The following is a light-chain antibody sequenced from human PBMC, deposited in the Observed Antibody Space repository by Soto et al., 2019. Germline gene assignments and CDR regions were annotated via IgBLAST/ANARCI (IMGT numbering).Light chain of an antibody. CDR3: QQYGSSPLYS. J-gene: IGKJ2*01. V-gene: IGKV3-20*01. CDR1: QVITNNF. CDR2: GAS. Sequence: EVVLTQSPDTLSLTPGERATLSCKASQVITNNFLAWYQQKPGQAPRLLIYGASTRATGIADRFSGSGSGTDFTLTISRLEPEDFAVYLCQQYGSSPLYSFGQGTKLEIK.